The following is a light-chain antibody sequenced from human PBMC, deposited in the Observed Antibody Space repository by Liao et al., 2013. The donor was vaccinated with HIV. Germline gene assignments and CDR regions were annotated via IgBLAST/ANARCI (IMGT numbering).Light chain of an antibody. CDR1: KLGDKY. J-gene: IGLJ1*01. Sequence: SYELTQPPSVSVSPGQTASITCSGDKLGDKYACWYQQKPGQSPVLVIYQDTKRPSGIPERFSGSNSGNTATLTISGTQAMDEVDYYCQAWDSSTYYVFGTGDQGHRL. CDR2: QDT. CDR3: QAWDSSTYYV. V-gene: IGLV3-1*01.